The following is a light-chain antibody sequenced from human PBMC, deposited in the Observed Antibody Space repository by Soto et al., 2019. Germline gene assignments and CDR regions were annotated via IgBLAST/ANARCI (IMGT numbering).Light chain of an antibody. V-gene: IGLV2-14*01. J-gene: IGLJ2*01. CDR2: EVS. Sequence: QSALTQPASVSGSPGQSITISCTRTSSDVGDYKYVSWYQQHPGKAPKLMIYEVSNRPSGVSNRFSGSKSGNTASLTISGLQAEDEADYHCSSYTSTTTLFGGGTKLTVL. CDR1: SSDVGDYKY. CDR3: SSYTSTTTL.